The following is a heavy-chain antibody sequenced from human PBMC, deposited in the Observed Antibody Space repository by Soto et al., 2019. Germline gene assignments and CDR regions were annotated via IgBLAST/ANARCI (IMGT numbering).Heavy chain of an antibody. J-gene: IGHJ4*02. V-gene: IGHV2-5*02. Sequence: QITLKESGPTLVKPTQTLTLTCTFSGFSLSTSGVGVGWIRQPPGKALEWLALISWDADKRYSPSLKSRLTITQDTSKHQVVITMTNMDPVDTATYYCAHRPSYCSGGSCYSGFDYWGQGTLVTVSS. CDR2: ISWDADK. D-gene: IGHD2-15*01. CDR3: AHRPSYCSGGSCYSGFDY. CDR1: GFSLSTSGVG.